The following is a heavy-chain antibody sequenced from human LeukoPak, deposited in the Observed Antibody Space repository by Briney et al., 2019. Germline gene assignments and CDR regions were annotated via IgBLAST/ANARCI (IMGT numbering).Heavy chain of an antibody. CDR1: GLTFDDYG. CDR2: ISGSGGST. Sequence: GGSLRLSCAASGLTFDDYGMSWVRQAPGKGLEWVSAISGSGGSTYYADSVKGRFTISRDNSKNTLYLQMNSLRAEDTAVYYCAKDSYGSGSYNDYWGQGTLVTVSS. J-gene: IGHJ4*02. V-gene: IGHV3-23*01. CDR3: AKDSYGSGSYNDY. D-gene: IGHD3-10*01.